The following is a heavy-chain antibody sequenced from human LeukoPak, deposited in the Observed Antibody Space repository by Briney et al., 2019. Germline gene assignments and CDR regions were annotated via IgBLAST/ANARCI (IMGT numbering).Heavy chain of an antibody. CDR1: GFTFSSYA. V-gene: IGHV3-23*01. D-gene: IGHD3-22*01. Sequence: GGSLRLSCAASGFTFSSYAMSWVRQAPGKGLEWVAAISGSGGSPYYADSVKGRFTISRDNSKNTLYLQVNSLRAEDTAVYYCAKGGSSAYYYARGFDYWGQGTLVTVSS. CDR2: ISGSGGSP. CDR3: AKGGSSAYYYARGFDY. J-gene: IGHJ4*02.